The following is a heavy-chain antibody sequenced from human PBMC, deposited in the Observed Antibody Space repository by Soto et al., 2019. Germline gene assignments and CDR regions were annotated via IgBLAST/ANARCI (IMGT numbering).Heavy chain of an antibody. Sequence: GGPLRLYCSASVFTFINYAMSWVRQAPGKGLEWVSAISGGITYYADSVKGRFTISRDNSKNTLFLQMTSLRVEDTAVYYCATCIGGDCYSDHWDRGALVTVSS. CDR3: ATCIGGDCYSDH. CDR1: VFTFINYA. D-gene: IGHD2-21*02. V-gene: IGHV3-23*01. CDR2: ISGGIT. J-gene: IGHJ5*02.